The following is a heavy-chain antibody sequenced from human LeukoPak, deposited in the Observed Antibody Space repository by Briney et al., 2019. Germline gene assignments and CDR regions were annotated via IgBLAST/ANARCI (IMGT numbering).Heavy chain of an antibody. J-gene: IGHJ1*01. D-gene: IGHD2-2*01. CDR2: IYHSGST. Sequence: SGTLSLTCAVSGGSISSSNWWSWVRQPPGKGLEWIGEIYHSGSTNYNPSLKSRVTISVDKSKNQFSLKLSSVTAADPAVYYCARWVKSTKSGVFSPPKYFQHWGKGTRVPVSS. CDR3: ARWVKSTKSGVFSPPKYFQH. V-gene: IGHV4-4*02. CDR1: GGSISSSNW.